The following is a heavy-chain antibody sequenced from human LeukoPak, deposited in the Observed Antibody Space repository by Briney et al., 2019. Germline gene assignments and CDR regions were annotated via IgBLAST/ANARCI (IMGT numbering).Heavy chain of an antibody. CDR3: ARVTRLDTAMVTLGVAGGRYMDV. V-gene: IGHV1-46*01. CDR2: INPSGGST. J-gene: IGHJ6*03. D-gene: IGHD5-18*01. CDR1: GYTFTSYY. Sequence: ASVKVSCKASGYTFTSYYMHWVRQAPGQGLEWMGIINPSGGSTSYAQKFQGRVTMTRDTSTSTAYMELRSLRSDDTAVYYCARVTRLDTAMVTLGVAGGRYMDVWGKGTTVTVSS.